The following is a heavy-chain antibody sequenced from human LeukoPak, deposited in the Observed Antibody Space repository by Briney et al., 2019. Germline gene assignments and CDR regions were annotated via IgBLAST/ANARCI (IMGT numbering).Heavy chain of an antibody. V-gene: IGHV1-8*03. Sequence: GASVTVSCKASGYTFTSYDINWVRQATGQGLEWMGWMNPNSGNTGYAQKFQGRVTITRNTSISTAYMELSSLRSEDTAVYYCARVFEEYSYAYYFDYWGQGTLVTVSS. D-gene: IGHD5-18*01. J-gene: IGHJ4*02. CDR1: GYTFTSYD. CDR3: ARVFEEYSYAYYFDY. CDR2: MNPNSGNT.